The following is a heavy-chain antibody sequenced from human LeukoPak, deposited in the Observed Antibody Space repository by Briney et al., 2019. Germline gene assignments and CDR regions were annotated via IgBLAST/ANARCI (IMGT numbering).Heavy chain of an antibody. D-gene: IGHD1-26*01. CDR1: TGSFSGYY. V-gene: IGHV4-34*01. CDR3: ARRLIVAAQQHKTNWFDP. CDR2: INHSGST. J-gene: IGHJ5*02. Sequence: TSETLSLTCAVYTGSFSGYYWSWIRQPPGEGLEWIGEINHSGSTNYNPSLKSRVTISVDTSKNQFSLQLSSVTAADTAVYYCARRLIVAAQQHKTNWFDPWGQGTLVTVSS.